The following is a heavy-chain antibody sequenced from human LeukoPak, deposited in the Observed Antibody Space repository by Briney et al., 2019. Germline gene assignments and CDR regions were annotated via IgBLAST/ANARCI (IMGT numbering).Heavy chain of an antibody. Sequence: GGSLRLSCTASGFTFGDYAMSWVRQAPGKGLKWVGFIRSKAYGGTTEYAASVKGRFTISRDDSKSIAYLQMNSLKTEDTAVYYCTRDPSITIFGVAGTLGMYVWGQGTTVTVSS. CDR1: GFTFGDYA. CDR2: IRSKAYGGTT. D-gene: IGHD3-3*01. V-gene: IGHV3-49*04. J-gene: IGHJ6*02. CDR3: TRDPSITIFGVAGTLGMYV.